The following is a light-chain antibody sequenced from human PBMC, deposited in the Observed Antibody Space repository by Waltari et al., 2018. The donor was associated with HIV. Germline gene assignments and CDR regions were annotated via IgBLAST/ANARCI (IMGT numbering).Light chain of an antibody. CDR2: SNN. V-gene: IGLV1-44*01. CDR3: VAWDDSLNGPL. CDR1: SSTIGSNT. Sequence: QSVLTQPHSASGTPGRRVTIACSVSSSTIGSNTVNWYQQLPGTAPKLLIHSNNPRPSGVPDRFSGSKSGPSASLSLRGLQSEDEADYYCVAWDDSLNGPLFGGGTKLTVL. J-gene: IGLJ3*02.